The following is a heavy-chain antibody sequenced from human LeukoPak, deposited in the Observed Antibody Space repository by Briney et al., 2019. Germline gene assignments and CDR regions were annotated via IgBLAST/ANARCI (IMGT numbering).Heavy chain of an antibody. CDR1: GYTFTGYY. Sequence: ASVKVSCKASGYTFTGYYMHSVRQAPGQGLEWMGWINPNSGGTNYAQKFQGRVTMTRDTSISTAYMELSRLRSDDTAVYYCARVVDYGDYGYYYYYMDVWGKGTTVTVSS. D-gene: IGHD4-17*01. J-gene: IGHJ6*03. CDR2: INPNSGGT. CDR3: ARVVDYGDYGYYYYYMDV. V-gene: IGHV1-2*02.